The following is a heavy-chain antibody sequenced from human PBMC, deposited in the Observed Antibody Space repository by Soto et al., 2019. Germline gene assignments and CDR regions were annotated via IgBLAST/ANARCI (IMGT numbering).Heavy chain of an antibody. V-gene: IGHV1-69*01. CDR1: GGTFSSYA. D-gene: IGHD3-9*01. J-gene: IGHJ5*02. CDR3: ARVVPQPGYYDIRLGFDP. CDR2: IIPIFGTA. Sequence: QVQLVQSGAEVKKPGSSVKVSCKASGGTFSSYAISWVRQAPGQGLEWMGGIIPIFGTANYAQKFQGRVTITADESTSTAYMELSSLRSEDTAVYYCARVVPQPGYYDIRLGFDPWGQGTLVTVSS.